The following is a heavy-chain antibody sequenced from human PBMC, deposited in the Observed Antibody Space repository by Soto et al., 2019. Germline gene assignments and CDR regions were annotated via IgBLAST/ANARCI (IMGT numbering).Heavy chain of an antibody. V-gene: IGHV4-39*01. D-gene: IGHD4-17*01. CDR1: GGSIISSNFY. CDR3: ARHVRGAVTMNWFDP. Sequence: QLQESGPGLVKPSETLSLTCTVSGGSIISSNFYWGWIRQPPGKGLEWIGSVEYGGSTYDNPSLKSRVTLSAGTSKNQFSLNLTSVTAADTAIYYCARHVRGAVTMNWFDPWGHGTLVTVSS. CDR2: VEYGGST. J-gene: IGHJ5*02.